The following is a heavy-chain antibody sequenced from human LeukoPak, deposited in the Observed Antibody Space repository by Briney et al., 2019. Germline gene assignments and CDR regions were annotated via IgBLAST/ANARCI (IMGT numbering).Heavy chain of an antibody. CDR2: IYYSGTT. CDR1: GASISPYY. CDR3: AREVARRWFDP. V-gene: IGHV4-59*01. Sequence: PSETLSLTCTVSGASISPYYWSWIRQPPGKGLEWIGYIYYSGTTNYNPSLQSRVTISIDTSKNQFSLRLSFVSAPDTAVYYCAREVARRWFDPWGQGTLVTVSS. J-gene: IGHJ5*02.